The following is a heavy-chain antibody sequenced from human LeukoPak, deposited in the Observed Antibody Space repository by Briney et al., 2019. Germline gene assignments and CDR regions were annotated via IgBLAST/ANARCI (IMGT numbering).Heavy chain of an antibody. CDR1: GGSISSSSYY. CDR3: ARDIVKDSSGSLFDY. Sequence: SETLSLTCTVSGGSISSSSYYWGWIRQPPGKGLEWIGSTYYSGSTYYNPSLKSRVTISVDTSKNQFSLKLSSVTAADTAVYYCARDIVKDSSGSLFDYWGQGTLVTVSS. D-gene: IGHD3-22*01. CDR2: TYYSGST. V-gene: IGHV4-39*07. J-gene: IGHJ4*02.